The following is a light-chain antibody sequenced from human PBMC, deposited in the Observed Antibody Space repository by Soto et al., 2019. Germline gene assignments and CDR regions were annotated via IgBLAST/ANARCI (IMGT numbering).Light chain of an antibody. J-gene: IGLJ1*01. CDR1: SSDIGGYNY. CDR2: DVS. CDR3: SAYRESGNTHYV. Sequence: QSALTQPASLSGSPGQSITISCTGTSSDIGGYNYVSWYQQHPGKAPKLMISDVSNRPSGVSNRFSGSKSGNTASLTISGLQAEDEADYYCSAYRESGNTHYVFGTGTKVTVL. V-gene: IGLV2-14*03.